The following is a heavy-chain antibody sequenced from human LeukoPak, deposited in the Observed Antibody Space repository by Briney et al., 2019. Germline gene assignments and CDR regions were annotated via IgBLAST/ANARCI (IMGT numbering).Heavy chain of an antibody. CDR3: ARHLIGHYRDSSDHYPYYALGV. CDR1: GGSVSGYF. CDR2: IYNTRIT. J-gene: IGHJ6*02. D-gene: IGHD3-22*01. V-gene: IGHV4-59*08. Sequence: SETLSLTCSVSGGSVSGYFWSWVRQSPGKRLEWIGYIYNTRITTYNPSLKSRVTISVDTSKNQGSLRLSSVTAADTAVYYCARHLIGHYRDSSDHYPYYALGVWGQGTTVTVSS.